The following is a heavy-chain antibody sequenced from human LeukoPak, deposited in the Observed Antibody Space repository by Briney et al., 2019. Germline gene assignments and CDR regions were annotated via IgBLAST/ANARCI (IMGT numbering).Heavy chain of an antibody. V-gene: IGHV3-23*01. CDR1: GFTFSSYA. Sequence: GGSLRLSCAASGFTFSSYAMSWVRQAPGKGLEWVSAISDSGGRAYYADSVKGRFTISRDNSKNTLYLQMNSLRAEDAAVYYCAKDRMVYAIWGQGTLVTVSS. CDR3: AKDRMVYAI. J-gene: IGHJ4*02. CDR2: ISDSGGRA. D-gene: IGHD2-8*01.